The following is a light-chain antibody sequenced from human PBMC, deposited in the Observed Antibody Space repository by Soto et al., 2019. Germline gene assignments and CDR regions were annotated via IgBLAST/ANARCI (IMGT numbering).Light chain of an antibody. CDR3: HQYYNWPRT. Sequence: EIVLTQSPATLSLSPGERATLSCRASQSVTTYLAWYQQKPGQAPRLLIYGASTSATRIPSRFSGSGSGTEFTLTISSLQSEDFAVYYWHQYYNWPRTFGQGTKVDIK. V-gene: IGKV3D-15*01. J-gene: IGKJ1*01. CDR1: QSVTTY. CDR2: GAS.